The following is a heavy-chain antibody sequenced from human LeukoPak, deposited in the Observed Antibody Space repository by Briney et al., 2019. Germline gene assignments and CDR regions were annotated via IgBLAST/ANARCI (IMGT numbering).Heavy chain of an antibody. CDR1: GFTFNRHG. V-gene: IGHV3-33*06. CDR2: IWYDGSNK. CDR3: AKGWSPF. D-gene: IGHD2-15*01. J-gene: IGHJ4*02. Sequence: GGSLRLSCAASGFTFNRHGMHWVRQAPGKGLERVALIWYDGSNKYYADSVKGRFTISRDNSRNTLYLQMNSLRVEDTAVYYCAKGWSPFWGQGTLVTVSS.